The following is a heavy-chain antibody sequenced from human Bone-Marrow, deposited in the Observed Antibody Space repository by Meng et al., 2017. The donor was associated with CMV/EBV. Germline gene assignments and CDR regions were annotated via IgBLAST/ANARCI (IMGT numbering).Heavy chain of an antibody. CDR2: IYPADSDT. Sequence: GESLKISCKASGYTFTSHWIAWVRQMPGKGLEWMGIIYPADSDTTYSPSFQGQVTISVDKSINTAYLHWSSLKASDSGVYYCASPQLLGHYDFWNRYYTSPFNIWGQGKVVNVAS. J-gene: IGHJ3*02. D-gene: IGHD3-3*01. CDR1: GYTFTSHW. CDR3: ASPQLLGHYDFWNRYYTSPFNI. V-gene: IGHV5-51*01.